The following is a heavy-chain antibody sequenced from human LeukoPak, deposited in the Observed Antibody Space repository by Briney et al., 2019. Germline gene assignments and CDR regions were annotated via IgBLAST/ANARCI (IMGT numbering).Heavy chain of an antibody. D-gene: IGHD6-6*01. J-gene: IGHJ4*02. CDR1: GGSISSHY. V-gene: IGHV4-59*11. CDR3: ASLPDSSSSGFFDY. CDR2: IYYSGST. Sequence: SETLSLTCTVSGGSISSHYWSWIRQPPGKGLEWIGYIYYSGSTNYNPSLKSRVSISVDTSKNQFSLKLSSVTAADTAVCYCASLPDSSSSGFFDYWGQGTLVTVSS.